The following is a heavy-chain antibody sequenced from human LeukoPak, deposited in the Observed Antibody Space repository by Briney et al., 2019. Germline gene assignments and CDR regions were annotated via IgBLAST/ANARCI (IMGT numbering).Heavy chain of an antibody. CDR2: IYHSGST. CDR1: GYSISSGYY. J-gene: IGHJ4*02. Sequence: KSSETLSLTCAVSGYSISSGYYWGWIRQPPGMGLEWIGSIYHSGSTYYNPSLKSRVTISVDTSKNQFSLKLSSVTAADTAVYYCARVEYSSGWYFDYWGQGTLVTVSS. CDR3: ARVEYSSGWYFDY. D-gene: IGHD6-19*01. V-gene: IGHV4-38-2*01.